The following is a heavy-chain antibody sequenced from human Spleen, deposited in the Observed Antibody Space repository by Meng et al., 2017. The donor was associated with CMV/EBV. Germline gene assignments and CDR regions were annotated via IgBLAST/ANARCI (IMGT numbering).Heavy chain of an antibody. V-gene: IGHV4-59*01. J-gene: IGHJ3*02. CDR1: GGSISSYY. D-gene: IGHD1-7*01. Sequence: SETQSLTCTVSGGSISSYYWSWIRQPPGKGLEWIGYIYYSGSTNYNPSLKSRVTISVDTSKNQFSLKLSSVTAADTAVYYCARDREGTGTMDAFDIWGQGTMVTVSS. CDR3: ARDREGTGTMDAFDI. CDR2: IYYSGST.